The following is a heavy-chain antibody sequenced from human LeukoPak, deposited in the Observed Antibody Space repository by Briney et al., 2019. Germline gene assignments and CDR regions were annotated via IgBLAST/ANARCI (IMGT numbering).Heavy chain of an antibody. V-gene: IGHV4-59*01. D-gene: IGHD4/OR15-4a*01. CDR3: ARYGASVRGFDS. Sequence: SETLSLTCTVSGGSINSYYWSWIRQPPGQGLEWIGCIYYSGTTYYNPSLKSRVTISVDTSKKQFSLKLSSVTAADTAVYYCARYGASVRGFDSWGQGTLVTVSS. CDR1: GGSINSYY. J-gene: IGHJ4*02. CDR2: IYYSGTT.